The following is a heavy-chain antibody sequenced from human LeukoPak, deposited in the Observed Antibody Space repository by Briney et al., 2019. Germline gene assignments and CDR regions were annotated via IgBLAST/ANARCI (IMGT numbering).Heavy chain of an antibody. J-gene: IGHJ4*02. Sequence: GGSLRLSCSPSGFPFDRFTIHLVRQTPGKGLEWVSLINRRGHQLQPVSLKARFPITRDHSRNPVFLQMNSLRREDTGFFHCAKEVDCPSDCLFFHSWGQGAMVTISS. CDR3: AKEVDCPSDCLFFHS. V-gene: IGHV3-43*01. CDR2: INRRGHQ. D-gene: IGHD2-21*02. CDR1: GFPFDRFT.